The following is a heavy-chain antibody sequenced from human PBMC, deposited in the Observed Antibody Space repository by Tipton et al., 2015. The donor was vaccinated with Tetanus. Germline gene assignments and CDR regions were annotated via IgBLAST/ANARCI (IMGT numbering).Heavy chain of an antibody. V-gene: IGHV3-33*01. Sequence: AASGFNFSSYGIHWVRQAPGKGLEWVAVSWYDGTDKYYADSVKGRFTISRDNSKNTLYLQMNSLRAEDTAVYYCAREADCSGGSCFSGDFDNWGQGTQVTVSS. D-gene: IGHD2-15*01. J-gene: IGHJ4*02. CDR3: AREADCSGGSCFSGDFDN. CDR1: GFNFSSYG. CDR2: SWYDGTDK.